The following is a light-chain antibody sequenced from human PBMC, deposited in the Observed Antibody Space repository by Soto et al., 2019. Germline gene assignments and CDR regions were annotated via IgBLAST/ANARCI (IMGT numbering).Light chain of an antibody. CDR2: EAS. CDR1: QSVGTY. CDR3: QRRINWPIT. J-gene: IGKJ5*01. Sequence: EIVLTHSPCTLARSPWERSTLSGRASQSVGTYLAWYQQKPGQAPRLLIYEASNRATGISARFSGSGSGTDFTLTLSSLAPEDFAIYYCQRRINWPITFGQGTRLEIK. V-gene: IGKV3-11*01.